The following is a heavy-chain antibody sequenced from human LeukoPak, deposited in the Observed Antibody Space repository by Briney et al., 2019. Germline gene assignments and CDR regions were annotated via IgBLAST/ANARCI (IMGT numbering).Heavy chain of an antibody. J-gene: IGHJ4*02. CDR1: GGSFSGYY. CDR2: INHSGST. Sequence: PSETLSLTCAVYGGSFSGYYWSWIRQPPGKGLEWIGEINHSGSTNYNPSLKSRVTISVDTSKNQFSLKLSSVTAADTAVYYCARPGEDSNYFDYWGQGTLVTVSS. CDR3: ARPGEDSNYFDY. D-gene: IGHD2-21*01. V-gene: IGHV4-34*01.